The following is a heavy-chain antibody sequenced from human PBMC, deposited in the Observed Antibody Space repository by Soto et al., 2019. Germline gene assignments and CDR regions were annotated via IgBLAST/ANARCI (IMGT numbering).Heavy chain of an antibody. V-gene: IGHV3-15*07. Sequence: EVQLVESGGGLVKPGGSLRLSCAASGFTFSNAWMNWVRQAPGKGLEWVGRIKSKTDGGTTDYAAPVKGSFTISRDDSKNTLYLQMNSLKTEDTAVYYCTTDILYGATADYWGQGTLVTVSS. J-gene: IGHJ4*02. D-gene: IGHD2-8*01. CDR2: IKSKTDGGTT. CDR3: TTDILYGATADY. CDR1: GFTFSNAW.